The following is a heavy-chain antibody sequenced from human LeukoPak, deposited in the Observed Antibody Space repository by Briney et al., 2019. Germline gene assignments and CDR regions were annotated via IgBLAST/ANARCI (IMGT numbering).Heavy chain of an antibody. D-gene: IGHD3-10*01. CDR1: GYTFTSYY. Sequence: ASVTVSCKASGYTFTSYYMHWVRQAPGQGLEWMGVINPSGGSTSYAQKFQGRVTMTRDTSTSTVYMELSSLRSEDTAVYYCARDMGRRYFDYWGQGTPVTVSS. CDR3: ARDMGRRYFDY. V-gene: IGHV1-46*01. J-gene: IGHJ4*02. CDR2: INPSGGST.